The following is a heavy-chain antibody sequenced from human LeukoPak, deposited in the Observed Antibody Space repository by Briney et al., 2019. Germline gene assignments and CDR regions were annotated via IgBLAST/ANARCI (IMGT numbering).Heavy chain of an antibody. CDR1: GGSFSGYY. V-gene: IGHV4-34*01. CDR2: IYYSGST. Sequence: SETLSLTCAVYGGSFSGYYWSWIRQPPRKGLEWIGYIYYSGSTYYNSSLKSRVTISVDTSKNQFSLKLSSVTAADTAVYYCASSKKDYYGMDVWGQGTTVTVSS. CDR3: ASSKKDYYGMDV. J-gene: IGHJ6*02.